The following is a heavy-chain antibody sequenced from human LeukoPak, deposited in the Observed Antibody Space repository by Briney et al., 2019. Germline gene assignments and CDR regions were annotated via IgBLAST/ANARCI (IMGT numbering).Heavy chain of an antibody. CDR1: GGTFSSYA. CDR3: ARRLTDSSGYYPYYYYGMDV. Sequence: SVKVSCKASGGTFSSYAISWVRQAPGQGLEWMGGIIPIFGTANYAQKLQGRVTMTIDTSTNTAYMELRSLRSDDTAVYYCARRLTDSSGYYPYYYYGMDVWGQGTTVTVSS. J-gene: IGHJ6*02. D-gene: IGHD3-22*01. V-gene: IGHV1-69*05. CDR2: IIPIFGTA.